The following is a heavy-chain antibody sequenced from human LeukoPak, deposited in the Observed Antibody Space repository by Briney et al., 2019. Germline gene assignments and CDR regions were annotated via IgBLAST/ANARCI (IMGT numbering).Heavy chain of an antibody. D-gene: IGHD2-15*01. CDR1: GGSISSSIYY. J-gene: IGHJ6*02. CDR2: IFYSGST. Sequence: SETLSLTCTVSGGSISSSIYYRGWIRQPPRKGLEWIGTIFYSGSTYYNPSLKSRVTISVDTSKNQFSLQLGSVTAADTAVYYCARHYCSGGSCYYYGMDVWGQGTTVTVSS. CDR3: ARHYCSGGSCYYYGMDV. V-gene: IGHV4-39*01.